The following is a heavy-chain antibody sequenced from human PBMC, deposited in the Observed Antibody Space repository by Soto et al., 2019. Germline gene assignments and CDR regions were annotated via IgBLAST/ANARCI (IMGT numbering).Heavy chain of an antibody. CDR2: ISYDGSNK. CDR3: AKVLGPGTAMVGFPYYGMDV. CDR1: GFTFSSYD. J-gene: IGHJ6*02. V-gene: IGHV3-30*18. D-gene: IGHD5-18*01. Sequence: GSLRLSCAASGFTFSSYDMHWVRQAPGKGLEWVAVISYDGSNKYYADSVKGRFTISRDNSKNTLFLQMNSLRAEDTAVYYCAKVLGPGTAMVGFPYYGMDVWGQGTTVTVSS.